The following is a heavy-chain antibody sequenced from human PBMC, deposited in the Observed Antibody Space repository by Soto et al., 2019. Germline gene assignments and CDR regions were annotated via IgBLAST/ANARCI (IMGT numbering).Heavy chain of an antibody. J-gene: IGHJ5*02. CDR1: GGSISYNIYY. V-gene: IGHV4-39*02. CDR2: IFYTGTA. D-gene: IGHD2-2*01. Sequence: PSETLSLTCSVSGGSISYNIYYWVWIRQPPGKVLDWVGGIFYTGTAYYSPSLKDRVTISVDTSKNSFSLNLTSVTAADTAVYFCARLVVVAPVANAWGQGTLVTVSS. CDR3: ARLVVVAPVANA.